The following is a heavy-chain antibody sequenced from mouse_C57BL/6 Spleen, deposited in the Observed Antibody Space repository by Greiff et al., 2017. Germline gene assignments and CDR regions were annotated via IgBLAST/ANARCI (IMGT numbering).Heavy chain of an antibody. CDR2: ITPSNGGT. CDR1: GYTFTSYW. CDR3: AELLRNY. D-gene: IGHD1-1*01. Sequence: VKLQQPGTELVKPGASVKLSCKASGYTFTSYWMHWVKQRPGQGLEWIGNITPSNGGTNYNEKFKSKATLTVNKYSNTANMQPSSLTAEDSAGYYCAELLRNYWGQGTTLTVSS. J-gene: IGHJ2*01. V-gene: IGHV1-53*01.